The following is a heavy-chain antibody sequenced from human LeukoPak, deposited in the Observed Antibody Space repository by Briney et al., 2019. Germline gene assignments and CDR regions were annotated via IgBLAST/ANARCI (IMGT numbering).Heavy chain of an antibody. Sequence: SETLSLTCTVSGGSISSSKYYWGWIRQPPGKGLEWIGSIYYSGSTNYNPSLKSRVTISVDTSKNQFSLKLSSVTAADTAVYYCARVRYSGSYLDYWGQGTLVTVSS. V-gene: IGHV4-39*07. CDR2: IYYSGST. CDR1: GGSISSSKYY. D-gene: IGHD1-26*01. J-gene: IGHJ4*02. CDR3: ARVRYSGSYLDY.